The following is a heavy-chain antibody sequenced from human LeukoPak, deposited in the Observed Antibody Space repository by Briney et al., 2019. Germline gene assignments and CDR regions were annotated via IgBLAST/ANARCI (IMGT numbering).Heavy chain of an antibody. D-gene: IGHD3-22*01. CDR1: GDSFGSYS. CDR2: VSAYSGDT. V-gene: IGHV1-18*01. J-gene: IGHJ6*02. Sequence: ASVKVSCKSSGDSFGSYSFSWVRQAPGQGLEWMGWVSAYSGDTDYAQSLQGRVTMTTDTSTSTAYMELTTLRSDDTAVYYCSRVWYDSGNHLYFFYGLDVWGQGTTVTVSS. CDR3: SRVWYDSGNHLYFFYGLDV.